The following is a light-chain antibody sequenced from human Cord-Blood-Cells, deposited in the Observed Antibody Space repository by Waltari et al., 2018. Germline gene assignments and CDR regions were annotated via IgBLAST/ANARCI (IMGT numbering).Light chain of an antibody. J-gene: IGLJ1*01. Sequence: QSALTQPPSASGSPGQSVTIPCTETRSDVGGYNDVTWYQQPPGKAPKHMIYEVSKRPSGVPDRFSGSKSGNTASLTVSGLQAEDEADYYCSSYAGSNNLVFGTGTKVTVL. CDR1: RSDVGGYND. V-gene: IGLV2-8*01. CDR3: SSYAGSNNLV. CDR2: EVS.